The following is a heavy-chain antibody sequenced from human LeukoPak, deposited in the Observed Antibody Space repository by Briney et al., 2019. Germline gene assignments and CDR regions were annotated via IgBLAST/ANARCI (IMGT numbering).Heavy chain of an antibody. J-gene: IGHJ4*02. V-gene: IGHV3-33*06. D-gene: IGHD2-2*02. CDR3: AKVDCSSTSCYK. CDR1: GFTFSSYG. Sequence: PGGSLRLSCAASGFTFSSYGMHWVRQAPGKGLEWVAVIWYDGSNKYYADSVKGRFTISRDNSKNTLYLQMNSLRAEDTAVYYCAKVDCSSTSCYKWGQGTLVTVSS. CDR2: IWYDGSNK.